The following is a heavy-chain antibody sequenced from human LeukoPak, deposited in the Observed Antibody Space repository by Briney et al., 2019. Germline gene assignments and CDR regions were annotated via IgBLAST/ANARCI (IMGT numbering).Heavy chain of an antibody. CDR1: GFTFSSYA. Sequence: GGSLRLSCAASGFTFSSYAMYWVRQAPGKGLEWVAVISYDGSNKYYADSVKGRFTISRDNSKNTLYLQMNSLRAEDTAVYYCASGSYYGDYWGQGTLVTVSS. CDR2: ISYDGSNK. D-gene: IGHD1-26*01. J-gene: IGHJ4*02. CDR3: ASGSYYGDY. V-gene: IGHV3-30*04.